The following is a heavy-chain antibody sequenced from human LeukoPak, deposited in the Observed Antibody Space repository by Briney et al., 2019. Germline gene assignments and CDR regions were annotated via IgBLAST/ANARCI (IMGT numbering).Heavy chain of an antibody. J-gene: IGHJ3*02. CDR2: ISGHNGDT. D-gene: IGHD3-22*01. V-gene: IGHV1-18*01. CDR3: ARGLWGNYYYDSSGYSHDAFDI. CDR1: GYPFSDYG. Sequence: ASVKVSCKASGYPFSDYGINWVRQAPGQGLEWMGWISGHNGDTNYAQKLQGRVTLTTDTSTRTVYMELTGLISDDTAVYYCARGLWGNYYYDSSGYSHDAFDIWGQGTMVTVSS.